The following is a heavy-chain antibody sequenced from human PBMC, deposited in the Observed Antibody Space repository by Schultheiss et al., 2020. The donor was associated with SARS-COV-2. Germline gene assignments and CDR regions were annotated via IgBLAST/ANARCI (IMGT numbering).Heavy chain of an antibody. J-gene: IGHJ5*02. CDR2: ISYDGSNK. Sequence: GGSLRLSCSASGFTFSSYAMHWVRQAPGKGLEWVAVISYDGSNKYYADSVKGRFTISRDNSKNTLYLQMNSLRAEDTAVYYCATWGQGTLVTVSS. CDR3: AT. V-gene: IGHV3-30*04. CDR1: GFTFSSYA.